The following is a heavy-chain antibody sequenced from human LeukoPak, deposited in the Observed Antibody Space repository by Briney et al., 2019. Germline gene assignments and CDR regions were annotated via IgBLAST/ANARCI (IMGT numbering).Heavy chain of an antibody. CDR1: GFTFSSYA. D-gene: IGHD5-24*01. Sequence: PGGSLRLSCAASGFTFSSYAMSWVRQAPGKGLEWVSAISGSGGSTYYADSVKGRFTISRDNAKNSLYLQMNSLRAEDTAVYYCARMKDGYLPYWGQGTLVTVSS. V-gene: IGHV3-23*01. J-gene: IGHJ4*02. CDR2: ISGSGGST. CDR3: ARMKDGYLPY.